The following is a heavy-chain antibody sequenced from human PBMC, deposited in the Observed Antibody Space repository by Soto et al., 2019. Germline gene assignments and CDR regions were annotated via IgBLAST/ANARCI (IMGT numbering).Heavy chain of an antibody. J-gene: IGHJ4*02. CDR1: GFTFRNYW. Sequence: EVQVVESGGALVQPGGSLRLSCAASGFTFRNYWMHWGRQVPGEGLVCVSSINNDGSRTWYAVSVRVRIAMYRDYARNLGYLQMISLIAEDTAVYYCGTTGEYWGQGAVVTVSP. CDR2: INNDGSRT. CDR3: GTTGEY. V-gene: IGHV3-74*01. D-gene: IGHD3-9*01.